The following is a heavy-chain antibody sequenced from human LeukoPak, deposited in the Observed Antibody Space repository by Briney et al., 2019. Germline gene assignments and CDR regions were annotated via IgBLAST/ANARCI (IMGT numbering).Heavy chain of an antibody. CDR2: ISSSSSYI. CDR1: GFTFSSYS. Sequence: GGSLRLSCAASGFTFSSYSMNWVCQAPGKGLEWVSSISSSSSYIYYADSVKGRFTISRDNAKNSLYLQMNSLRAEDTAVYYCARVGDSSGYYYYGMDVWGQGTTVTVSS. J-gene: IGHJ6*02. CDR3: ARVGDSSGYYYYGMDV. D-gene: IGHD3-22*01. V-gene: IGHV3-21*01.